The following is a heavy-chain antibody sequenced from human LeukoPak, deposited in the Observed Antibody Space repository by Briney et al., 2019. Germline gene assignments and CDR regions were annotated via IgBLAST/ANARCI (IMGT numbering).Heavy chain of an antibody. CDR1: GFTFSSYA. D-gene: IGHD3-22*01. J-gene: IGHJ4*02. CDR3: AKDYYDTSGYSSNFDY. CDR2: ISGSGDDT. V-gene: IGHV3-23*01. Sequence: GGSLRLSCAASGFTFSSYALNWVRRGPGKGLEWVSAISGSGDDTNYADSVKGRFTISRDDSKNMLYLQMNSLRAADTAVYYCAKDYYDTSGYSSNFDYWGQGTLVTVSS.